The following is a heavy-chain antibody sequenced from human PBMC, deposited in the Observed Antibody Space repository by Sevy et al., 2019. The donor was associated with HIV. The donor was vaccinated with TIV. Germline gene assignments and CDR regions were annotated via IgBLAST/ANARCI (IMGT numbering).Heavy chain of an antibody. Sequence: SETLSLTCAVYGASFSGYYWSCIRQPPGKGLEWIGEINHSGSTNYNPSLKSRVTISVDTSKNQFSLKLSSVTAADTAVYYCARLYSDSFDYWGQGTLVTVSS. D-gene: IGHD1-26*01. CDR2: INHSGST. J-gene: IGHJ4*02. CDR3: ARLYSDSFDY. CDR1: GASFSGYY. V-gene: IGHV4-34*01.